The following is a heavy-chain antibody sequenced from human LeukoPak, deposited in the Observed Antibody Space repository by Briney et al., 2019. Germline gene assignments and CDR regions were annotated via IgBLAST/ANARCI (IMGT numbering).Heavy chain of an antibody. CDR3: ARRSVTTCFDY. Sequence: SETLSLTCTVSGGSISSSSYYWGWIRQPPGKGLEWIGSISYSGSTYYNPSLKSRVTISVDTSKNQFSLKLSSVTAADTAVYYCARRSVTTCFDYWGQGTLVTVSS. D-gene: IGHD4-17*01. CDR2: ISYSGST. V-gene: IGHV4-39*01. J-gene: IGHJ4*02. CDR1: GGSISSSSYY.